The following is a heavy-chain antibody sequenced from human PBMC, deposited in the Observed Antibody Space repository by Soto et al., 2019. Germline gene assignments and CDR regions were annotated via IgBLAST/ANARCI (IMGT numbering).Heavy chain of an antibody. D-gene: IGHD1-26*01. V-gene: IGHV3-23*01. J-gene: IGHJ5*02. CDR3: AREVGAPSGWLDP. CDR1: GFTFTNYA. CDR2: ISASGGLK. Sequence: PGGSLRLSCAASGFTFTNYAMTWVRQTPGKGLEWVSGISASGGLKYYADSVQGRFTVSRDNSKNILYLQMDNLGDGDMALYYCAREVGAPSGWLDPWGQGTQVTVSS.